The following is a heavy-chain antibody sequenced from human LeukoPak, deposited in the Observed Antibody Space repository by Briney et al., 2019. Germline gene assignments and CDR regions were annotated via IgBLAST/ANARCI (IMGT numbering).Heavy chain of an antibody. Sequence: GGSLRLSCAASGFTFSSYEMNWVRQAPGKGLEWVSYISSSGSTIYYADSVKGRFTISRDNAKNSLYLQMNSPRAEDTAVYYCARHMLYSYGRGYNWFDPWGQGTLVTVSS. CDR2: ISSSGSTI. J-gene: IGHJ5*02. V-gene: IGHV3-48*03. CDR3: ARHMLYSYGRGYNWFDP. CDR1: GFTFSSYE. D-gene: IGHD5-18*01.